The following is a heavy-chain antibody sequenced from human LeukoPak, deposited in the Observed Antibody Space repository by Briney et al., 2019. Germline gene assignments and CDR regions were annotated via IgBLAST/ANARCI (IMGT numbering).Heavy chain of an antibody. V-gene: IGHV4-34*01. CDR3: ASAPRELLWFGEPLNY. CDR2: INHSGST. J-gene: IGHJ4*01. Sequence: PSETLSLTCAVYGGSFSGYYWSWIRQPPGKGLEWIGEINHSGSTNYNPSLKSRVTISVDTSKNQFSLNLSSVTAADTAVYYCASAPRELLWFGEPLNYSGQGTLVTASS. CDR1: GGSFSGYY. D-gene: IGHD3-10*01.